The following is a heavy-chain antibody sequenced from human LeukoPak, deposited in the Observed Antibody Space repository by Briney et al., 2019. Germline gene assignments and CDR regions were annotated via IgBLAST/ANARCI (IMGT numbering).Heavy chain of an antibody. Sequence: SGGSLRLSCAASGFTFSSYAMHWVRQAPGKGLEYVSAISSNGGSTYYANSVKGRFTISRDNSKNTLYLQMGSLRAEDMAVYYCATIAVAGGEDYWGQGTLVTDSS. V-gene: IGHV3-64*01. J-gene: IGHJ4*02. CDR1: GFTFSSYA. CDR2: ISSNGGST. CDR3: ATIAVAGGEDY. D-gene: IGHD6-19*01.